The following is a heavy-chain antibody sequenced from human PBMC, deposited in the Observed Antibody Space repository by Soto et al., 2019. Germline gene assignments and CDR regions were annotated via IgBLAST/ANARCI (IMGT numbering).Heavy chain of an antibody. CDR1: GFSFSTSGVG. J-gene: IGHJ4*02. Sequence: QITLKESGPTLVKPTQTLTLTCTFSGFSFSTSGVGVGWIRQPPGKALEWLALIYWDDDKPYSPSLKGRLTITTDTSKTQVVLTMTNMDPVDTATYYCAHTNFHFGRGFHYWGQGTLVTVSS. D-gene: IGHD3-3*01. CDR2: IYWDDDK. V-gene: IGHV2-5*02. CDR3: AHTNFHFGRGFHY.